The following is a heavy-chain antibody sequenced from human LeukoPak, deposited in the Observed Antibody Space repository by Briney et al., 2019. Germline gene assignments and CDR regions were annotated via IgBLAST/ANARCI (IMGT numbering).Heavy chain of an antibody. J-gene: IGHJ5*02. V-gene: IGHV3-23*01. CDR3: ARARDYYGSGSYL. Sequence: PGGSLRLSCAASGFTFSSYAMSWVRQAPGKGLEWVSAISGSGGSTYYADSVKGRFTISRDNAKNSLYLQMNSLRAEDTAVYYCARARDYYGSGSYLWGQGTLVTVSS. CDR1: GFTFSSYA. D-gene: IGHD3-10*01. CDR2: ISGSGGST.